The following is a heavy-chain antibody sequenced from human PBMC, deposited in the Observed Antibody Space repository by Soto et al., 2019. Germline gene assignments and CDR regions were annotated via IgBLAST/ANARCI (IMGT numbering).Heavy chain of an antibody. D-gene: IGHD6-13*01. CDR3: AKGLINGRWYAED. CDR1: GFTFSTCV. CDR2: ISGSGTGT. V-gene: IGHV3-23*01. J-gene: IGHJ4*02. Sequence: EVHLLESGGGLVHPGESLRLSCGASGFTFSTCVMTWVRQAPGKGLEWVSGISGSGTGTHYADSVKGRFTISRNNSKNTMFLQMNNLRVEATGVYYCAKGLINGRWYAEDWGQGTLVTVSS.